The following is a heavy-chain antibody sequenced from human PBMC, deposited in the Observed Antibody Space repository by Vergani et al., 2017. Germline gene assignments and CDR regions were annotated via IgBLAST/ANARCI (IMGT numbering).Heavy chain of an antibody. J-gene: IGHJ5*02. D-gene: IGHD6-13*01. CDR1: GYTFTSYA. V-gene: IGHV1-3*01. Sequence: QVQLVQSGSELKKPGASVKVSCKASGYTFTSYAMNWVRQAPGQRLEWMGWINAGNGNTKYSQKFQGRVTITRDTSASTAYMELSSLRSEDTAVYYCARGQDLNAARPASWFDPWGQGTLVTVSS. CDR3: ARGQDLNAARPASWFDP. CDR2: INAGNGNT.